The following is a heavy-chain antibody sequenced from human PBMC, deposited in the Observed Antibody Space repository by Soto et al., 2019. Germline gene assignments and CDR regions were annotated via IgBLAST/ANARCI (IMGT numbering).Heavy chain of an antibody. CDR2: IYYSGST. J-gene: IGHJ4*02. Sequence: SETLSLTCTVSGGSVSSGSYYWSWIRQPPGKGLEWIGYIYYSGSTNYNPSLKSRVTLSVDTSKNQFSLKLSSVTAADTAVYYCARDLGDYYDSSGYLAYYFDYWGQGTLVTVSS. CDR3: ARDLGDYYDSSGYLAYYFDY. D-gene: IGHD3-22*01. V-gene: IGHV4-61*01. CDR1: GGSVSSGSYY.